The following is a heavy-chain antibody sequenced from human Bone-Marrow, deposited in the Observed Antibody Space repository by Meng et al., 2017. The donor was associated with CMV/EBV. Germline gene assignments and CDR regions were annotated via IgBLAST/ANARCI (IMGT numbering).Heavy chain of an antibody. CDR2: ISPSGDTI. CDR3: AKPGARGTWDDGFDI. D-gene: IGHD1-26*01. Sequence: GGSLRLSCAASGFSFSAKYMTWIRQVPGKGLEWVSYISPSGDTIWYADSVKGRFTISRDNVKNSLFPQMNSLRVEDTAVYYCAKPGARGTWDDGFDIRGQGTMVTVSS. CDR1: GFSFSAKY. V-gene: IGHV3-11*01. J-gene: IGHJ3*02.